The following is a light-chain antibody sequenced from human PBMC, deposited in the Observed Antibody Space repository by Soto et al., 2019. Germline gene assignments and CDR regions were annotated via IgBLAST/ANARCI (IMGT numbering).Light chain of an antibody. J-gene: IGLJ1*01. CDR1: SSDVGSYNY. V-gene: IGLV2-11*01. Sequence: QSVLTQPRSVSGPPGQSVTISCTGTSSDVGSYNYVSWYQQHPGKAPKLMIYDVSKRPSGVPDRFSGSKSGNTASLTISGLQAEDEADYYCCSYAGSYTHYVFGTGTKLTVL. CDR2: DVS. CDR3: CSYAGSYTHYV.